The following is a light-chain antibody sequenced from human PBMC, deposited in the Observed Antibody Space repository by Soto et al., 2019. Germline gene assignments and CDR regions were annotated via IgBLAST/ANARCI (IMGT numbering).Light chain of an antibody. CDR2: EVS. Sequence: QSALTQPASVSGSPGQSITISCTGTSSDVGGYNYVSWYQQHPGKAPKLMIYEVSNRPSGVSNRFSGSKSGNTASLTISGLQAEDEADYYCSSYTSSSTPRYVFGTETKLTVL. CDR1: SSDVGGYNY. J-gene: IGLJ1*01. V-gene: IGLV2-14*01. CDR3: SSYTSSSTPRYV.